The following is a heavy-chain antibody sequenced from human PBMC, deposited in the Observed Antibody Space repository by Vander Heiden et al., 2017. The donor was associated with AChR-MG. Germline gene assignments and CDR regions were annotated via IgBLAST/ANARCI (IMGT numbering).Heavy chain of an antibody. V-gene: IGHV4-4*02. CDR3: ARAIVGTYRGFDY. CDR2: IYQSGTT. Sequence: QVQLQESGPGLVKPSGTLSLTRAVSAGSISSSNWWIWGRQPPGKGLEWIGEIYQSGTTNYNPSLKSRVTISVDKSKDQFSLKLSSVTAADTAVYYCARAIVGTYRGFDYWGQGTLVTVSS. D-gene: IGHD1-26*01. CDR1: AGSISSSNW. J-gene: IGHJ4*02.